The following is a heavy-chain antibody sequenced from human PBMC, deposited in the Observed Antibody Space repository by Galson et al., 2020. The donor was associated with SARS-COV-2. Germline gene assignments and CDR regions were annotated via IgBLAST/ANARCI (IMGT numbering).Heavy chain of an antibody. Sequence: SETLSLTCTVSGYSISSGYYWGWIRQPPGKGLEWIGSIYHSGRTYYNPSLKSRVTISVDTSKNQFSLKLSSVTAADTAVYYCARDPGVYCSSTSCYTYNWVDPWGQGTLVTVSS. CDR1: GYSISSGYY. V-gene: IGHV4-38-2*02. CDR2: IYHSGRT. CDR3: ARDPGVYCSSTSCYTYNWVDP. J-gene: IGHJ5*02. D-gene: IGHD2-2*02.